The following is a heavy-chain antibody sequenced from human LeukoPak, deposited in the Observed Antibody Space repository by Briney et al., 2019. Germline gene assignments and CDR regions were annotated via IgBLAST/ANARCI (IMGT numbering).Heavy chain of an antibody. V-gene: IGHV3-7*05. CDR1: GFTFSRFW. CDR2: IDQSGGRN. Sequence: PGGSLRLSCAASGFTFSRFWMNWVRQAPGRGLEWVANIDQSGGRNNYVDSVKGRFTISRDNSKNTLYLQMNSLRADDTAVYYCAKNYRYFDSWGQGTLVTVSS. J-gene: IGHJ4*02. CDR3: AKNYRYFDS. D-gene: IGHD1-7*01.